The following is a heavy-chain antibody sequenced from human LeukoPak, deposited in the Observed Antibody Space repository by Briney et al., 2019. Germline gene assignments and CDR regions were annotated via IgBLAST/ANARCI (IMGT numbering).Heavy chain of an antibody. V-gene: IGHV4-59*01. J-gene: IGHJ4*02. CDR1: GGSISSYY. CDR2: IYYSGST. D-gene: IGHD4-17*01. Sequence: PSETLSLTCTVSGGSISSYYWSWIRQPPGKGLEWIGYIYYSGSTNYNPSLKSRVTISVDTSKNQFSLKLSSVTAADTAVYYCAREGGDYVGDAIDYWGQGTLVTVSS. CDR3: AREGGDYVGDAIDY.